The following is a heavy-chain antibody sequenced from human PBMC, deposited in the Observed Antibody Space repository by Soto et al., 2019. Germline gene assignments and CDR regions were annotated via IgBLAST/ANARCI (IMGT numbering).Heavy chain of an antibody. D-gene: IGHD2-2*01. CDR3: ARGVVVVPAATEDYYYYMDV. Sequence: QVQLVQSGAEVKKPGASVKVSCKASGYTFTGYYMHWVRQAPGQGLEWMGWITPNSGGTNYAQKFQGWVTMTRDTSISTAYMELSRLRSDDTAVYYCARGVVVVPAATEDYYYYMDVWGKGTTVTVSS. CDR1: GYTFTGYY. V-gene: IGHV1-2*04. CDR2: ITPNSGGT. J-gene: IGHJ6*03.